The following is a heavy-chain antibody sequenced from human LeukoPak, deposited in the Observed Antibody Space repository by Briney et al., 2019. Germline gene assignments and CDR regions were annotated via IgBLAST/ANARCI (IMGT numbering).Heavy chain of an antibody. V-gene: IGHV6-1*01. CDR2: TYYRSKWYN. Sequence: SQILSLTCAISGDSVSSNSAAWNWIRQSPSRGLEWLGSTYYRSKWYNDYAVSVKSRITINPDTSKNQFSLQLNSVTPEDTAVYYCARTSADHYYDSSGYDYYFDYWGQGTLVTVSS. J-gene: IGHJ4*02. D-gene: IGHD3-22*01. CDR1: GDSVSSNSAA. CDR3: ARTSADHYYDSSGYDYYFDY.